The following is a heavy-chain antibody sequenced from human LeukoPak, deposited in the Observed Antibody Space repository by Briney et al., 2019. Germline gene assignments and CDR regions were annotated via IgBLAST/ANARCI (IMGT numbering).Heavy chain of an antibody. D-gene: IGHD6-13*01. Sequence: SETLSLTCAVYGGSFSGYYWSWIRQPPGKGLGWIGEINHSGSTNYNPSLKSRVTISVDTSENQFSLKLSSVTAADTAVYYCAREGSSSWYFDYWGQGTLVTVSS. CDR1: GGSFSGYY. J-gene: IGHJ4*02. V-gene: IGHV4-34*01. CDR2: INHSGST. CDR3: AREGSSSWYFDY.